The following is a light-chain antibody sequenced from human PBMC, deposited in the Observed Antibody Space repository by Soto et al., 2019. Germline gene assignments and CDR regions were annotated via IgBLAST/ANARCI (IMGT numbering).Light chain of an antibody. J-gene: IGLJ1*01. CDR3: CSSAPERTYV. CDR1: SSDVGAYDA. CDR2: RGT. V-gene: IGLV2-23*01. Sequence: QSALAQPASVSGSPGQSITISCTGTSSDVGAYDAVSWYQQHPGKAPQVIIYRGTKRPSGVSTRFSGSVSGNTASLTVSGLQAEDEAEYFRCSSAPERTYVFGTGTKVTV.